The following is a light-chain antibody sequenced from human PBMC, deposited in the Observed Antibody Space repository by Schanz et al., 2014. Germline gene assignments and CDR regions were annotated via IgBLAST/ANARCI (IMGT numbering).Light chain of an antibody. CDR3: LQHTSYPRT. Sequence: DIQMTQSPSAMSASVGDRVTITCRASQGINNYLAWFQQKPGKVPERLIYATSRLQSGVPSRFSGSGSGTEFTLTISSLQPEDFATYYCLQHTSYPRTFGQGTKVEIK. V-gene: IGKV1-17*03. CDR1: QGINNY. CDR2: ATS. J-gene: IGKJ1*01.